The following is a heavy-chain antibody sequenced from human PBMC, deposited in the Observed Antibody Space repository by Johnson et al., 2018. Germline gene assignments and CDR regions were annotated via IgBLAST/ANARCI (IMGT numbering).Heavy chain of an antibody. J-gene: IGHJ1*01. CDR2: ISGGST. CDR1: GFTASSNE. V-gene: IGHV3-38-3*01. CDR3: AKDDRPTLRPAAYFQH. D-gene: IGHD2-15*01. Sequence: VQLVQSGGGVVQPGNSLRLSCAVSGFTASSNEMSWVRHAPGQGLEWVSSISGGSTYYADSVKGRFTISRDNSKNTLYLEMNSLRVEDTALYYCAKDDRPTLRPAAYFQHWGQGTRVTVAS.